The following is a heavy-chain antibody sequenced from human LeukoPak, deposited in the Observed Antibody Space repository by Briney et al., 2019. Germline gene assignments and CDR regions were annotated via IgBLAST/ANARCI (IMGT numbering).Heavy chain of an antibody. V-gene: IGHV4-59*12. CDR1: GGSISSYY. J-gene: IGHJ6*02. CDR2: IYHSGST. Sequence: SETLSLTCTVSGGSISSYYWSWIRQPPGKGLEWIGYIYHSGSTNYNPSLKSRVTISVDTSKNQFSLKLSSVTAADTAVYYCARGPRYSSGWYDYYGMDVWGQGTTVTVSS. D-gene: IGHD6-19*01. CDR3: ARGPRYSSGWYDYYGMDV.